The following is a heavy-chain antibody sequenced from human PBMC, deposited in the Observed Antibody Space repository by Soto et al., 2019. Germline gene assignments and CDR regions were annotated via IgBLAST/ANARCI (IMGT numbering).Heavy chain of an antibody. V-gene: IGHV3-23*01. J-gene: IGHJ4*02. CDR2: VGRSGAAT. CDR3: VRKVCSGDRCYHFDY. Sequence: EVQVLESGGGLVQPGESLRLSCVASGFTFNSYAMIWVRQAPGKGLEWVSAVGRSGAATFYADSVKGRFTISRDNSKNMVSLQMNNLISEDTAVYYCVRKVCSGDRCYHFDYWGQGTLVTVSS. CDR1: GFTFNSYA. D-gene: IGHD2-15*01.